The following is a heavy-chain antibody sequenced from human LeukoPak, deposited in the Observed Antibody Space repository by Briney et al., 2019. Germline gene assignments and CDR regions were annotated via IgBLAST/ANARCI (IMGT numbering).Heavy chain of an antibody. CDR1: GYTITSYG. CDR3: ARDPTGAAPFDY. D-gene: IGHD6-19*01. Sequence: ATVKVTCKASGYTITSYGISWVRQAPGQGLEWMGWISDYNGNTNYAQKLQGRVTMTTDTSTSTAYMELRSLRSDDTAVYYCARDPTGAAPFDYWGQGTLVTVSS. J-gene: IGHJ4*02. CDR2: ISDYNGNT. V-gene: IGHV1-18*04.